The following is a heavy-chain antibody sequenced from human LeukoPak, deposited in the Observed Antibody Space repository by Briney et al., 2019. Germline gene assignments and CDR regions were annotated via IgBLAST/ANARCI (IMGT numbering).Heavy chain of an antibody. CDR3: ARGYYDILTGGWYYYYMDV. V-gene: IGHV3-21*01. D-gene: IGHD3-9*01. J-gene: IGHJ6*03. CDR1: GFTFSNYP. CDR2: ITGSSRSI. Sequence: PGGSLRLSCAASGFTFSNYPMNWVRQAPGKGLEWLSSITGSSRSISYADSVKGRFTISGDNAKNSLYLQMNSLRAEDTAVYYCARGYYDILTGGWYYYYMDVWGKGTTVTVSS.